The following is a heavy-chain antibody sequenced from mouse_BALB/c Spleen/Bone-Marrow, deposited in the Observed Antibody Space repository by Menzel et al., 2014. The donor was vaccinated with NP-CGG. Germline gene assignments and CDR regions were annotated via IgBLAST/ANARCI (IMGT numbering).Heavy chain of an antibody. CDR2: IYPGDGST. CDR3: AICYGYDEFAY. CDR1: GYTFTSYY. J-gene: IGHJ3*01. D-gene: IGHD2-2*01. Sequence: QVQLQQSGPELVKPGASVKMSCKASGYTFTSYYIHWVKQGPGQGLEWIGWIYPGDGSTKYNEKFKGKTTLTADKSSSTAHMLLSSLTSEDSAIYFCAICYGYDEFAYWGQGTLVTVSA. V-gene: IGHV1S56*01.